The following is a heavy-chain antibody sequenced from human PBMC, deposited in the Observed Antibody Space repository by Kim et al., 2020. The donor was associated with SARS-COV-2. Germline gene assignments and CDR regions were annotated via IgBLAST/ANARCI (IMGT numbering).Heavy chain of an antibody. CDR2: IIPIFGTA. J-gene: IGHJ6*02. CDR1: GGTFSSYA. D-gene: IGHD5-18*01. CDR3: ARMPRAHLETAMVFPEPSPYYGMDV. V-gene: IGHV1-69*13. Sequence: SVKVSCKASGGTFSSYAISWVRQAPGQGLEWMGGIIPIFGTANYAQKFQGRVTITADESTSTAYMELSSLRSEETAEYYCARMPRAHLETAMVFPEPSPYYGMDVWGQGTTVTLSS.